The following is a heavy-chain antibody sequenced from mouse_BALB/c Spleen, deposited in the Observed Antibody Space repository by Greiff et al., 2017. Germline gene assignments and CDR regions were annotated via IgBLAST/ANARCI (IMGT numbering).Heavy chain of an antibody. CDR1: GDSITSGY. D-gene: IGHD2-4*01. J-gene: IGHJ3*01. CDR2: ISYSGST. CDR3: GGLIYYDYGWFAY. Sequence: EVQLQESGPSLVKPSQTLSLTCSVTGDSITSGYWNWIRKFPGNKLEYMGYISYSGSTYYNPSLKSRISITRDTSKNQYYLQLNSVTTEDTATYYGGGLIYYDYGWFAYWGQGTLVTVSA. V-gene: IGHV3-8*02.